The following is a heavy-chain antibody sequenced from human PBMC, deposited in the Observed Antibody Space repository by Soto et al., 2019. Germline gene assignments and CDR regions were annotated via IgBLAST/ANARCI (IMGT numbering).Heavy chain of an antibody. CDR3: ARGRTVNFYGMDV. CDR2: INPHSGDT. CDR1: GYTFTDHY. J-gene: IGHJ6*02. Sequence: QVQLVQSGAEVKKPGASVKVSYVASGYTFTDHYIHWVRQAPGQGLEWMGWINPHSGDTIYAQKFQVRVTLTRDTSISTAYMALSRLRSDDTAVYYCARGRTVNFYGMDVWGQGTTVTVSS. V-gene: IGHV1-2*02. D-gene: IGHD4-17*01.